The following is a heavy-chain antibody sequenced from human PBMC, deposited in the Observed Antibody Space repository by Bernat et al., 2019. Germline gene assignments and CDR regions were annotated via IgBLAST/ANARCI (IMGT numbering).Heavy chain of an antibody. J-gene: IGHJ4*02. D-gene: IGHD3-10*01. CDR2: INHSGST. CDR1: GGSFSGYY. CDR3: ARDPPPHYYGSGSN. Sequence: QVQLQQWGAGLLKPSETLSLTCAVYGGSFSGYYWSWIRQPPGKGLEWIGEINHSGSTNYNPSLKSRVTISVDTSKNQFSLKLSSVTAADTAVYYCARDPPPHYYGSGSNWGQGTLVTVSS. V-gene: IGHV4-34*01.